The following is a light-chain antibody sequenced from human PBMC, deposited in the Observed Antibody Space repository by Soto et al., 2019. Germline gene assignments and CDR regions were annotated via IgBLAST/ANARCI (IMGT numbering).Light chain of an antibody. CDR1: QSVSSN. CDR3: QHYYYPQWT. J-gene: IGKJ1*01. Sequence: EILMTQSPATLSVSPGERATVSCRASQSVSSNLAWYQQRPGQAPRLLIFGASTRATGIPARFSGSGSGTDFTLTISRLAPEDSAVYYCQHYYYPQWTFGQGTKVDIK. CDR2: GAS. V-gene: IGKV3-15*01.